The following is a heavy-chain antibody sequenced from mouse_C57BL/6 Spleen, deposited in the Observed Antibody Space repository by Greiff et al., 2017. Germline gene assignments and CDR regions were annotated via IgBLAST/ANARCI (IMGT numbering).Heavy chain of an antibody. CDR2: ISYSGST. CDR1: GYSITSGYD. CDR3: ARGSNIYFDY. J-gene: IGHJ2*01. V-gene: IGHV3-1*01. Sequence: VQLQQSGPGLVKPSQSLSLTCTVTGYSITSGYDWHWIRHFPGNKLEWMGYISYSGSTKYNPSLKSRISITHDTSKNHFFLKLNSVTTEDTATYYCARGSNIYFDYWGQGTTLTVSS. D-gene: IGHD2-5*01.